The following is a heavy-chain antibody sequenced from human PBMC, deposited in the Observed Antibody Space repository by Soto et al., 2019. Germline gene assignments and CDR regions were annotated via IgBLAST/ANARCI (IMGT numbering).Heavy chain of an antibody. V-gene: IGHV3-9*01. CDR1: GFTFDDYA. J-gene: IGHJ4*02. CDR3: AKDHLNYYGSGSYYNY. D-gene: IGHD3-10*01. Sequence: EVQLVESGGGLVQPGRSLRLSCAASGFTFDDYAMHWVRQAPGKGLEWVSGISWNSGSIGYADPVKGRFTISRDNAKNSLYLQMNSLRAEDTALYYCAKDHLNYYGSGSYYNYWGQGTLVTVSS. CDR2: ISWNSGSI.